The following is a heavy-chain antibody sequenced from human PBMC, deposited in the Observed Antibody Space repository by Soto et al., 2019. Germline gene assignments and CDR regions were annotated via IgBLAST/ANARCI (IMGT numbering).Heavy chain of an antibody. Sequence: GGSLRLSCAASGFTFSDYYMSWIRQAPGKGLEWVSYISSSGSTIYYADSVKGRFTISRDNAKNSLYLQMNSLRAEDTAVYYCARKDLIDLFTYDYWGQGTLVTVSS. D-gene: IGHD2-21*01. CDR1: GFTFSDYY. V-gene: IGHV3-11*01. CDR2: ISSSGSTI. J-gene: IGHJ4*02. CDR3: ARKDLIDLFTYDY.